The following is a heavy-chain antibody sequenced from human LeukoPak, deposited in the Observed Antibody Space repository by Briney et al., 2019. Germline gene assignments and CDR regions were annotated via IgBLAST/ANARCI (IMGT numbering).Heavy chain of an antibody. CDR3: VRDGRSGWHFDY. D-gene: IGHD6-19*01. Sequence: GGSLRLSCAASGFTFSSYWMSWVRQAPGKGLEWVANIKQDGSEKYYVDSVKGRFTNSRDNVENSMFLQMNSLRAEDTAVYYCVRDGRSGWHFDYWGQGTLVTVSS. CDR2: IKQDGSEK. J-gene: IGHJ4*02. CDR1: GFTFSSYW. V-gene: IGHV3-7*01.